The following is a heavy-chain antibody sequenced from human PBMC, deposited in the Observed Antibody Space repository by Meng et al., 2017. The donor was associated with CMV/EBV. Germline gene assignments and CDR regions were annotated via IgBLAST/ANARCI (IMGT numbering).Heavy chain of an antibody. J-gene: IGHJ5*02. CDR3: ARVAYYDILTGYDNWFDP. CDR1: TFSSYD. CDR2: IIPIFGTA. D-gene: IGHD3-9*01. V-gene: IGHV1-69*05. Sequence: TFSSYDISWVRQAPGQGLEWMGGIIPIFGTANYAQKFQGRVTITTDESTSTAYMELSSLRSEDTAVYYCARVAYYDILTGYDNWFDPWGQGTLVTVSS.